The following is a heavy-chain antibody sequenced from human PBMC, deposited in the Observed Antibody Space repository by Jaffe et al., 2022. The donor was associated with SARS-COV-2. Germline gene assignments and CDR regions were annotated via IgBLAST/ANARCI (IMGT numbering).Heavy chain of an antibody. CDR3: ATGGTASFDY. CDR2: INNDGTST. CDR1: GFTFSGRW. Sequence: EVQLVESGGALVQPGGSLRLSCAASGFTFSGRWMHWVRQVPGKGLVWVSRINNDGTSTTYADSVRGRFSISRDNAKNTLYLQMNSLRAEDTAMYYCATGGTASFDYWGQGTLVTVSS. V-gene: IGHV3-74*01. D-gene: IGHD1-26*01. J-gene: IGHJ4*02.